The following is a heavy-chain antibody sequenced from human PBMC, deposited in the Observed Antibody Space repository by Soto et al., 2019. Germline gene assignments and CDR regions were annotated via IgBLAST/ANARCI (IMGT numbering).Heavy chain of an antibody. D-gene: IGHD2-2*01. CDR2: IIPILGIA. CDR3: PRARIDLVLVPPARVLDGRGSWFPP. V-gene: IGHV1-69*02. J-gene: IGHJ5*02. Sequence: QVQLVQSGAEVKKPGSSVKVSCKASGGTFSSYTISWVRQAPGQGLEWMGRIIPILGIANYAQKFQGRVTIPANKSTTTSYRDLRSLRSEDTAVYYCPRARIDLVLVPPARVLDGRGSWFPPSVQGTLVTVSS. CDR1: GGTFSSYT.